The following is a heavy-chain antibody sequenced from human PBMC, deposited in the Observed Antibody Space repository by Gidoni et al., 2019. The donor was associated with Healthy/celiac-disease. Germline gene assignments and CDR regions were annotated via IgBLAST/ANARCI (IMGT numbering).Heavy chain of an antibody. V-gene: IGHV3-21*01. CDR1: GFTFSSYS. CDR3: ARARGIAVAGTIFSSYDY. CDR2: ISSSSSYI. J-gene: IGHJ4*02. Sequence: EVQLVESGGGLVKPGGSLRLSCAASGFTFSSYSMNWVRQAPGKGLAWVSSISSSSSYIYYADSVKGRFTISRDNAKNSLYLQMNSLRAEDTAVYYCARARGIAVAGTIFSSYDYWGQGTLVTVSS. D-gene: IGHD6-19*01.